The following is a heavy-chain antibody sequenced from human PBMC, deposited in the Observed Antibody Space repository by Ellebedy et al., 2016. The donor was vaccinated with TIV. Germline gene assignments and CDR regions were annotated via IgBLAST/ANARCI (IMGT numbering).Heavy chain of an antibody. CDR1: GYTFTGYY. V-gene: IGHV1-2*02. D-gene: IGHD3-10*01. CDR2: INPNSGGT. J-gene: IGHJ4*02. Sequence: ASVKVSXXASGYTFTGYYMHWVRQAPGQGLEWMGWINPNSGGTNYAQKFQGRVTMTRDTSISTAYMELSRLRSDDTAVYYCATNRVWFGELLPPDYWGQGTLVTVSS. CDR3: ATNRVWFGELLPPDY.